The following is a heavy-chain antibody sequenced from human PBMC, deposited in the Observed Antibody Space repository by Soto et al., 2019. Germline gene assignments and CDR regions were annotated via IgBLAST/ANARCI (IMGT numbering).Heavy chain of an antibody. J-gene: IGHJ5*02. D-gene: IGHD3-9*01. CDR1: GGSISSSSYY. CDR2: IYYSGST. Sequence: PSETLSLTCTVSGGSISSSSYYWGWIRQPPGKGLEWIGSIYYSGSTYYNPSLKSRVTISVDTSKNQFSLKLSSVTAADTAVYYCARPAGGSDWLPQTWFDPWGQGTLVTVSS. V-gene: IGHV4-39*01. CDR3: ARPAGGSDWLPQTWFDP.